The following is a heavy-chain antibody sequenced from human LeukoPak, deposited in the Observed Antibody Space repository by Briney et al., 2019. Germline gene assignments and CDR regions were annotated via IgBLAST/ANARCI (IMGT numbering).Heavy chain of an antibody. CDR3: ARLWQPNYGDCLDH. Sequence: GGSLRLSCTASGFTFSDYEMHWVRQPAGKGLEWVSNIGPTGNIYYEDSVKGRFTISRDDAKNSLYLQMNSLRAEDTAVYYCARLWQPNYGDCLDHWGQGTLVTVTS. D-gene: IGHD4-17*01. J-gene: IGHJ4*02. CDR2: IGPTGNI. V-gene: IGHV3-13*01. CDR1: GFTFSDYE.